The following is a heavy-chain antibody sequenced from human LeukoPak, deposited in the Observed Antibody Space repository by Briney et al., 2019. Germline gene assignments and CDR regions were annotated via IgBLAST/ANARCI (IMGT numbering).Heavy chain of an antibody. CDR2: IYYSGST. CDR1: GGSISSNNW. J-gene: IGHJ5*02. Sequence: PSGTLSLTCAVSGGSISSNNWWSWVRQPPGKGLEWIGSIYYSGSTYYNPSLKSRVTISVDTSKNQFSLKLSSVTAADTAVYYCARQGPYCSSTSCQNWFDPWGQGTLVTVSS. D-gene: IGHD2-2*01. V-gene: IGHV4-4*02. CDR3: ARQGPYCSSTSCQNWFDP.